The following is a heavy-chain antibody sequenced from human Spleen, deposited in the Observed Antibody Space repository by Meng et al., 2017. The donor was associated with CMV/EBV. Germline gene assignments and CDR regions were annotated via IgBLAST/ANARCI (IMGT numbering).Heavy chain of an antibody. CDR1: GFIFRSYG. Sequence: GESLKISCAASGFIFRSYGMHWVRQAPGKGLEWVALISHDESSKYYADSVKGRFTISRDNSKNTLYLQMNSLRAEDTAVYYCARSSRYPGDYWGQGTLVTVSS. D-gene: IGHD1-14*01. J-gene: IGHJ4*02. CDR2: ISHDESSK. CDR3: ARSSRYPGDY. V-gene: IGHV3-30*03.